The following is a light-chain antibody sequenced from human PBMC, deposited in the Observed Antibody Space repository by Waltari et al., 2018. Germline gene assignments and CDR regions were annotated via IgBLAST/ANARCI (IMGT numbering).Light chain of an antibody. CDR3: QRYNSAPWT. Sequence: DFQMTQSPSSLSASVGDTVTITCRASQDISDDYLAWYQKKPGKSPELLIYLASTLQFGAPPRFRGSGSGKDFTLTITSLQPEDVATYYCQRYNSAPWTFGQGTKV. V-gene: IGKV1-27*01. J-gene: IGKJ1*01. CDR2: LAS. CDR1: QDISDDY.